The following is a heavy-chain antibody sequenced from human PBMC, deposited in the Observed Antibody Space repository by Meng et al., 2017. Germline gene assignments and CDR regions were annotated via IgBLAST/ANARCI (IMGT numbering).Heavy chain of an antibody. Sequence: ASVKVSCKASGGTFSSYAISWVRQAPGQGLEWMGIINPSGGSTSYSQKFQGRVTMTRDTSTSTVYMELSSLRSEDTAVYYCVRSEIGHDAFDIWGQGTMVTVSS. V-gene: IGHV1-46*01. J-gene: IGHJ3*02. CDR1: GGTFSSYA. CDR2: INPSGGST. D-gene: IGHD3-10*01. CDR3: VRSEIGHDAFDI.